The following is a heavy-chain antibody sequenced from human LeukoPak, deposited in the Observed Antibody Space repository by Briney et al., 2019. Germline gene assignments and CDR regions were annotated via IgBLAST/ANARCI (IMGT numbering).Heavy chain of an antibody. CDR2: IYTGGTT. Sequence: GGSLRLSCAASRFSVTSNHMNWVSQAPGKGLEWVSIIYTGGTTHYADSLNDRFTISRDDSINTLYLQMNSLRAEDTAVYYCARDSISYYYDYWGQGTLVTVSS. D-gene: IGHD6-6*01. V-gene: IGHV3-66*01. J-gene: IGHJ4*02. CDR1: RFSVTSNH. CDR3: ARDSISYYYDY.